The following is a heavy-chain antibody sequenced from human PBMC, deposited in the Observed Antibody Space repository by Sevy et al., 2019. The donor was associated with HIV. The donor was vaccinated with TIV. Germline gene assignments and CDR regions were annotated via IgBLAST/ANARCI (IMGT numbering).Heavy chain of an antibody. CDR3: ARDQLAGTTVFYYYYGMDV. D-gene: IGHD1-1*01. CDR1: GFTFSSYA. Sequence: GSLRLSCAASGFTFSSYAMHWVRQAPGKGLEWVAVISYDGSNKYYADSVKGRFTISRDNSKNTLYLQMNSLRAEDTAVYYCARDQLAGTTVFYYYYGMDVWGQGTTVTVSS. J-gene: IGHJ6*02. CDR2: ISYDGSNK. V-gene: IGHV3-30-3*01.